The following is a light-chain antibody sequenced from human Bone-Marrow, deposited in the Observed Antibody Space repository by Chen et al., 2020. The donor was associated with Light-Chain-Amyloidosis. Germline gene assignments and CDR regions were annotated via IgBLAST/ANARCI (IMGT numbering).Light chain of an antibody. CDR2: LGS. V-gene: IGKV2-28*01. J-gene: IGKJ5*01. CDR1: QSLLHRNGYNY. CDR3: MQVAQTPIT. Sequence: DIVLTQTPLSLPVTPGEPASISCRSSQSLLHRNGYNYLGWYLQKPGQCPQLLIYLGSNRASGVPDRFSGSGSGTDFTLKISRVEAEDVGIYYCMQVAQTPITFGQGTRLDIK.